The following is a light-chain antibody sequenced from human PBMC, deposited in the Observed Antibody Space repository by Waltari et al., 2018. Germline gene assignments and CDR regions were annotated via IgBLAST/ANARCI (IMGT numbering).Light chain of an antibody. CDR2: KAS. V-gene: IGKV1-5*03. J-gene: IGKJ1*01. CDR1: QSISSW. Sequence: DIQLTQSPSTLSASVGDRVTITCRANQSISSWLAWYQQKPGKAPKLLIYKASSLESGVPSRFSGSGSGTEFTLTISSLQPDDCATYYCQQYHSYRTFGQGTKVEIK. CDR3: QQYHSYRT.